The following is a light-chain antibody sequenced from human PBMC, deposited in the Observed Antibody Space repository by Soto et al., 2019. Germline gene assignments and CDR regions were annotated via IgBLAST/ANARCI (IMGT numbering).Light chain of an antibody. V-gene: IGKV3-15*01. Sequence: EIVMTQSPATLSVSPGERATLSCRASQSVSSNLAGYQQKPGQAPRLIIYGASTRATGIPARFSGSGSGTEFTLAISSLQSEDCAVYYCKHYNNWPPWTFGQGTKVEIK. CDR3: KHYNNWPPWT. J-gene: IGKJ1*01. CDR1: QSVSSN. CDR2: GAS.